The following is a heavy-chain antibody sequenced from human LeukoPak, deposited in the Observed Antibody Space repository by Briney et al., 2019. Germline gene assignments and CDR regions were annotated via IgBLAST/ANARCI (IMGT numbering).Heavy chain of an antibody. CDR3: ARKYYYDSERGAFDM. Sequence: SETLSLTCTVSGGSISGYYWTWIRQPPGKGLEWIGQIYYTGSTNYNPSLKSRLTMSVDTSKNQFSLRLSSVTPADTAVYYCARKYYYDSERGAFDMWGQGTVVSVTS. V-gene: IGHV4-59*01. D-gene: IGHD3-22*01. J-gene: IGHJ3*02. CDR2: IYYTGST. CDR1: GGSISGYY.